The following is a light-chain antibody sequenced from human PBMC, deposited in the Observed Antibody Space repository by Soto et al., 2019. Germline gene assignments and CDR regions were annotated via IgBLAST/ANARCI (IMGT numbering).Light chain of an antibody. CDR1: HSISSY. CDR3: QQRTNWPSWT. Sequence: EIVLTQSPAPLSFSPRERATLSCRASHSISSYLAWYQQKPGQAPRLLIYDASNRATGIPARFSGSGSGTDFALTISSLEPEDFAVYYCQQRTNWPSWTFGQGTKVDIK. V-gene: IGKV3-11*01. CDR2: DAS. J-gene: IGKJ1*01.